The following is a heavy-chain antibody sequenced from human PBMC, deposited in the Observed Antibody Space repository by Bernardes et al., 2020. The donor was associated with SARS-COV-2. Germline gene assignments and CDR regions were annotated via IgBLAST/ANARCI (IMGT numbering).Heavy chain of an antibody. J-gene: IGHJ2*01. Sequence: GGSLRLSCAASGFTFSTYAMSWVRQAPGKGLQWVSAIDGSGGSTYYADSVKGRFTISRDNSKNTLSLQMNILRVEDTAVYYCAKDPLMYSSGSPGWYFDLWGRGTLVTVSS. CDR3: AKDPLMYSSGSPGWYFDL. V-gene: IGHV3-23*01. D-gene: IGHD6-19*01. CDR1: GFTFSTYA. CDR2: IDGSGGST.